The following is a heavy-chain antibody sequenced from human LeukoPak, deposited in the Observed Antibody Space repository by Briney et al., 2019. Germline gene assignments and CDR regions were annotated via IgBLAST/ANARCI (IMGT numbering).Heavy chain of an antibody. CDR2: IRYNGYT. CDR3: ARGAIPLSGVIDF. V-gene: IGHV4-59*01. J-gene: IGHJ4*02. Sequence: SETLSLTCIVSGDSISDYYWTWIRQPPGKRLEWIGYIRYNGYTNYSPSLKSRVTISIDTSKNQFSLKLTSVTAADAAVYYCARGAIPLSGVIDFWGQGTLVTVSS. CDR1: GDSISDYY. D-gene: IGHD2-8*01.